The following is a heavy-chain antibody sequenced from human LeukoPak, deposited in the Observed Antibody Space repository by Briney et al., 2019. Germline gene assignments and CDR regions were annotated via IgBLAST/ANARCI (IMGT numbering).Heavy chain of an antibody. CDR1: RFIFSNYW. V-gene: IGHV3-7*01. Sequence: GGSLRLSCAASRFIFSNYWMNWVRQAPGKGLEWVAKIKQDGSEKYYVDSVEGRFTISRDNAKSSLYLQMNSLRAEDTAVYYCAREGYCTGNTCSFDYWGQGTLVTVSS. D-gene: IGHD2-8*02. CDR2: IKQDGSEK. CDR3: AREGYCTGNTCSFDY. J-gene: IGHJ4*02.